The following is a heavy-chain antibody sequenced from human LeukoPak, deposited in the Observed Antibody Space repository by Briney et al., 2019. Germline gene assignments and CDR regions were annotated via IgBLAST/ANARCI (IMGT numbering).Heavy chain of an antibody. CDR1: GFTFSSYS. Sequence: GGSLRLSCAASGFTFSSYSMNWVRQAPGKGLEWVSSITSSGGNTYYADSLKGRFTISRDNAKNSLYLQMNSLRAEDTAVYYCARDYGPWGQGTLVTVSS. V-gene: IGHV3-21*01. D-gene: IGHD3-16*01. CDR2: ITSSGGNT. J-gene: IGHJ5*02. CDR3: ARDYGP.